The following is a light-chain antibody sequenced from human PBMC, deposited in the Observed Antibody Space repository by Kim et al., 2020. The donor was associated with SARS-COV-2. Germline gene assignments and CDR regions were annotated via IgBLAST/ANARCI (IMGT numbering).Light chain of an antibody. V-gene: IGLV3-19*01. CDR1: SLRSYY. CDR2: GKN. CDR3: KSRDSSGIQLVV. J-gene: IGLJ2*01. Sequence: SSELTQDPAVFVALGQTVRITCQGDSLRSYYASWYQQKPGQAPVLVIYGKNNRPSGIPDRSSGSSPVNTASFTITGAQAEDEADYYCKSRDSSGIQLVV.